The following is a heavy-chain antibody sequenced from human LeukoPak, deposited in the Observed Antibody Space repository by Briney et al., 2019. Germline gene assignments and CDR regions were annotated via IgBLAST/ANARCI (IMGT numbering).Heavy chain of an antibody. Sequence: GASVKVSCKVSGYTLTELSMHWVRQAPGKGLEWMGGFDPEDGETIYAQKFQGRVTMTEDTSTDTAYMELSSLRSEDTAVHYCAIGLSIAARLYYWGQGTLVTVSS. CDR3: AIGLSIAARLYY. CDR2: FDPEDGET. D-gene: IGHD6-6*01. J-gene: IGHJ4*02. CDR1: GYTLTELS. V-gene: IGHV1-24*01.